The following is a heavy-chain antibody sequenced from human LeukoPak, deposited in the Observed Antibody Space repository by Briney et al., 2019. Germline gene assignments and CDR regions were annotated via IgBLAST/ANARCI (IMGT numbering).Heavy chain of an antibody. CDR3: ARAMSTFGGVRNYFDS. V-gene: IGHV3-48*04. CDR1: GFTFTGHN. CDR2: VSISSGTI. J-gene: IGHJ4*02. D-gene: IGHD3-16*01. Sequence: GGSLRLSCAASGFTFTGHNMNWVRQAPGKGLEWVSFVSISSGTIYYADSVKGRFSISRDNARSSLDLQMNSLRAEDTAVYYCARAMSTFGGVRNYFDSWGQGTLVTVSS.